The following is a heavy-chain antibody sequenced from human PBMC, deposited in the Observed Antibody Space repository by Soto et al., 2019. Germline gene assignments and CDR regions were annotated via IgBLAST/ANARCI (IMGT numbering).Heavy chain of an antibody. CDR2: ISGSGGST. Sequence: EVQLLESGGGLVRPGGSLRLSCAASAFTFSNYAMNWVRQAPGKGLEWVSVISGSGGSTSYADSVQGRFTISRDNSKNTLYLQMNSLRAEDTAIYYCAREDSAWDSRGSFDFWGRGTMVTVS. CDR1: AFTFSNYA. D-gene: IGHD6-19*01. V-gene: IGHV3-23*01. CDR3: AREDSAWDSRGSFDF. J-gene: IGHJ3*01.